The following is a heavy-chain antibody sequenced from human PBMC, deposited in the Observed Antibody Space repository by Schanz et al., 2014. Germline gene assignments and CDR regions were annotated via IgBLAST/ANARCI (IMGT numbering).Heavy chain of an antibody. CDR3: AKDSTHIDIVLVPTAIDY. CDR1: GFTFSKYW. D-gene: IGHD2-2*01. J-gene: IGHJ4*02. V-gene: IGHV3-30*02. CDR2: IWSDGSGK. Sequence: VQLVESGGGLVQPGGSLRLSCGGSGFTFSKYWMSWVRQAPGKGLEWVAVIWSDGSGKYYADSVKGRFTISRDNSKNTLYLHMNTLRSEDTAVYYCAKDSTHIDIVLVPTAIDYWGQGTLVTVSS.